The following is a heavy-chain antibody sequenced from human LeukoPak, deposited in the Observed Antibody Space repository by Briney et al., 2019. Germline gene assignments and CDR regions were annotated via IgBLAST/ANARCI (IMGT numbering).Heavy chain of an antibody. V-gene: IGHV3-33*01. CDR1: GFTFSSYV. D-gene: IGHD6-13*01. CDR2: TWYDGSDK. J-gene: IGHJ3*01. CDR3: ARGELGAFAV. Sequence: PGRSLRLSCAASGFTFSSYVMHWVRQAPGKGLEWVAVTWYDGSDKYYADSVKGRFTISRDKSKSTLYVQMNSLRAEDTAVYYCARGELGAFAVWGQGTVVTVSS.